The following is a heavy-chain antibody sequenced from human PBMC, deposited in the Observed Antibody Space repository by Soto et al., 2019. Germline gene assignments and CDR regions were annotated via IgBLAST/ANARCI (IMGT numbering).Heavy chain of an antibody. CDR3: ARGTTLEWSNWFDP. D-gene: IGHD3-3*01. Sequence: QVQLQESGPGLVKPSQTLSLTCTVSGGSSSSGDYYWSWIRQPPGKGLEWIGYIDYSGSTYYNPSLKSRVTISVDTSKNQFSLKLSSVTAADTAVYSCARGTTLEWSNWFDPWGQGTLVTVSS. V-gene: IGHV4-30-4*01. J-gene: IGHJ5*02. CDR2: IDYSGST. CDR1: GGSSSSGDYY.